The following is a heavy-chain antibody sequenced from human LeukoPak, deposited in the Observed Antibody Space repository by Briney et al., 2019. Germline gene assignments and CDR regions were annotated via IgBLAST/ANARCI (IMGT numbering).Heavy chain of an antibody. CDR1: GFTFSSYG. J-gene: IGHJ4*02. V-gene: IGHV3-30*02. D-gene: IGHD4-17*01. CDR2: IRYDGSNK. CDR3: AKDLGTVTTVTTYFDY. Sequence: GGSLRLSCAASGFTFSSYGMHWVRQAPGKGLEWVAFIRYDGSNKYCADSVKGRFTISRDDSKNTLYLQMNSLRAEDTAVYYCAKDLGTVTTVTTYFDYWGQGTLVTVSS.